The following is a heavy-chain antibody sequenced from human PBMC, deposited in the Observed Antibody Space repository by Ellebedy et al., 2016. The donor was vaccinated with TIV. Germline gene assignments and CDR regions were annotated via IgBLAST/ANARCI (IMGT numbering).Heavy chain of an antibody. CDR2: ISSDGSST. J-gene: IGHJ3*02. D-gene: IGHD5-12*01. CDR3: AKPIVATILTDDAFDI. Sequence: GESLKISXAASGFTFSAYWMLWVRQVPGKGLVWVSRISSDGSSTGYADSVKGRFTISRDNAKSTLYLQMNSLRAEDTAVYYCAKPIVATILTDDAFDIWGQGTMVTVSS. V-gene: IGHV3-74*01. CDR1: GFTFSAYW.